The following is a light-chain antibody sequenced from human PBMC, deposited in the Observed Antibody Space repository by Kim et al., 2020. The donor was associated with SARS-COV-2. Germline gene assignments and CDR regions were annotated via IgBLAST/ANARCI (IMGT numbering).Light chain of an antibody. CDR1: QSITNF. V-gene: IGKV1-39*01. J-gene: IGKJ5*01. CDR2: TTS. Sequence: SASVGDRVTITCLESQSITNFLKWYQQKPGKAPKVLIYTTSSVQSVVPSRFSGSGSGTDFTLTISSLPPEDFATYYCEQTYSTPTFGRGTRLEIK. CDR3: EQTYSTPT.